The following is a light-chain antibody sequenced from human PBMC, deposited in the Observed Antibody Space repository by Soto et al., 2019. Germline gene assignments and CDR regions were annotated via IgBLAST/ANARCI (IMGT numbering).Light chain of an antibody. Sequence: EIVLRQSPATMSVSSAENANLXXRASQSVSRNLAWYQQKPGQAPRIXIYDASTRATGTPARFSGSGSGTKFTLSISSLQSEDFAVYSCQQYNNWPITFGQGTRLEIK. CDR3: QQYNNWPIT. J-gene: IGKJ5*01. CDR1: QSVSRN. V-gene: IGKV3D-15*01. CDR2: DAS.